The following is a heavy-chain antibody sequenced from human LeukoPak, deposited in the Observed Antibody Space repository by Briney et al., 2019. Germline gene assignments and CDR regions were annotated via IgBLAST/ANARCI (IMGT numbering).Heavy chain of an antibody. Sequence: KASETLSLTCAVYGGSFSGYYWSWIRQPPGKGLEWIGEVNHSEATDYDPSFKSRVTISVDTSKNQFSLKLTSVTAADTAVYYCAREAQYCSGGSCYGGYFQHWGQGTLVTVSS. CDR3: AREAQYCSGGSCYGGYFQH. J-gene: IGHJ1*01. D-gene: IGHD2-15*01. V-gene: IGHV4-34*01. CDR1: GGSFSGYY. CDR2: VNHSEAT.